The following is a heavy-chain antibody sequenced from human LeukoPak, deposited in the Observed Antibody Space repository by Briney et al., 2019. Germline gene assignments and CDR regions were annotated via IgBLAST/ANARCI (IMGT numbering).Heavy chain of an antibody. CDR3: ATNGYYCMDV. CDR2: IYYSGST. J-gene: IGHJ6*03. V-gene: IGHV4-39*07. D-gene: IGHD2-8*01. Sequence: SETLSLTCTVSGGSISSSDYYWGWVRQPPGKGLEFIGNIYYSGSTDYNPSLKSRVTISVDKSQNQFSLKVNSLTAADTAVYYCATNGYYCMDVWGKGTTVTVSS. CDR1: GGSISSSDYY.